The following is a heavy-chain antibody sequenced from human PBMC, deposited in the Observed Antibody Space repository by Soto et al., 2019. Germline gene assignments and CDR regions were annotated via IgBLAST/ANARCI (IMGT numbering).Heavy chain of an antibody. CDR2: IYYSGST. V-gene: IGHV4-31*03. Sequence: QVQLQESGPGLVKPSLTLSLTCTVSGGSISSGGYYWSWIRQHPGKGLEWIGYIYYSGSTHYNPSLRSRVTISVDTSKNQFSLKLNSVTAADTAVYYCARDGGGYEYFQHCGQGTLVTVSS. CDR3: ARDGGGYEYFQH. CDR1: GGSISSGGYY. D-gene: IGHD2-15*01. J-gene: IGHJ1*01.